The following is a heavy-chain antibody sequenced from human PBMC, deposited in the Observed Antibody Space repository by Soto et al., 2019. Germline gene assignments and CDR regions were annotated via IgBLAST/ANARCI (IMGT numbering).Heavy chain of an antibody. V-gene: IGHV3-30*18. CDR2: ISYDGSNK. D-gene: IGHD3-10*01. CDR1: GFTFSSYG. J-gene: IGHJ4*02. Sequence: QVQLVESGGGVVQPGRSLRLSCAASGFTFSSYGMHWVRQAPGKGLEWVAVISYDGSNKYYADSVKGRFTISRDNSKNTLYLQMNSLRAEDTAVYYCANLPGWFGELSDHFDYWGQGTLVTVSS. CDR3: ANLPGWFGELSDHFDY.